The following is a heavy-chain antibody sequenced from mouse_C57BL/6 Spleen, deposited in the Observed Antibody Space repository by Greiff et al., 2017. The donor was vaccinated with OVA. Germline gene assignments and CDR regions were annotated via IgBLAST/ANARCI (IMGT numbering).Heavy chain of an antibody. V-gene: IGHV3-6*01. Sequence: VQLQQSGPGLVKPSQSLSLTCSVTGYSITSGYYWNWIRQFPGNKLEWMGYISYDGSNNYNPSLKNRISITRDTSKNQFFLKLNSVTTEDTATYYCARRELGNFDYWGQGTTLTVSS. CDR2: ISYDGSN. J-gene: IGHJ2*01. D-gene: IGHD4-1*01. CDR3: ARRELGNFDY. CDR1: GYSITSGYY.